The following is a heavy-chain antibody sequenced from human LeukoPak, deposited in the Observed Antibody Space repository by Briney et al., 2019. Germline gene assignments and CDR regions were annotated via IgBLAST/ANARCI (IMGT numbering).Heavy chain of an antibody. CDR1: GYTLTELS. D-gene: IGHD5-12*01. J-gene: IGHJ4*02. CDR2: FDPEDGET. Sequence: ASVKVSCKVSGYTLTELSMHWVRQAPGKGLEWMGGFDPEDGETIYAQKFQGRVTMTEDTSTDTAYMELSSLRSEDTAVYYCATTRRYSGYDLLNYWGQGTLVTVSS. CDR3: ATTRRYSGYDLLNY. V-gene: IGHV1-24*01.